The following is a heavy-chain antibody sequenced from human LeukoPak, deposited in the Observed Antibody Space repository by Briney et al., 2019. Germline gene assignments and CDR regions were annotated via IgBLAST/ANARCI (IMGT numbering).Heavy chain of an antibody. V-gene: IGHV4-34*01. Sequence: KPSETLSLTCAVYGGSFSGYYWSWIRQPPGKGLEWIGEINHSGSTNYNPSLKSRVTVSLDTSKNQFSLRLSSVTAADTAVYYCARDWELGYWGQGTLVTVSS. CDR3: ARDWELGY. CDR1: GGSFSGYY. J-gene: IGHJ4*02. CDR2: INHSGST. D-gene: IGHD1-26*01.